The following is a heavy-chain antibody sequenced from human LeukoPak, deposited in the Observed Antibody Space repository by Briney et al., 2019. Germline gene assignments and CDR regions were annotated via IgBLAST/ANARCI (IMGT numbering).Heavy chain of an antibody. V-gene: IGHV4-34*01. CDR2: INHSGST. D-gene: IGHD2-21*02. CDR1: GFTFGDYA. J-gene: IGHJ5*02. Sequence: GSLRLSCTASGFTFGDYAMSWVRQAPGKGLEWIGEINHSGSTNYNPSLKSRVTISVDKSKNQFSLKLSSVTAADTAVYYCARLGTDYCGGDCYPSSNWFDPWGQGTLVTVSS. CDR3: ARLGTDYCGGDCYPSSNWFDP.